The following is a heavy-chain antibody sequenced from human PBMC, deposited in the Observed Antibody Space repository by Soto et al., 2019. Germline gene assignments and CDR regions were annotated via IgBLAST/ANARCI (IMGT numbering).Heavy chain of an antibody. CDR2: IYPGDSDT. D-gene: IGHD3-22*01. CDR3: ARLQVYYDSSGYYYAFGAFDI. J-gene: IGHJ3*02. CDR1: GYSFTSYW. Sequence: PGESLKISCKGSGYSFTSYWIGWVRQMPGKGLERMGIIYPGDSDTRYSPSFQGQVTISADKSISTAYLQWSSLKASDTAMYYCARLQVYYDSSGYYYAFGAFDIWGQGTMVTVSS. V-gene: IGHV5-51*01.